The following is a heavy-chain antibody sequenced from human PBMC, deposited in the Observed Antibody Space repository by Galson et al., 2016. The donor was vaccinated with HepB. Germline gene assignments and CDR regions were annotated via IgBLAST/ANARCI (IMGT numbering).Heavy chain of an antibody. CDR2: ISGSGEHT. V-gene: IGHV3-23*01. CDR1: GFRFSGYA. D-gene: IGHD2-21*01. Sequence: SLRLSCAASGFRFSGYAMTWVRQAPGKGLEWVSGISGSGEHTYYADNVKGRFTISRDNSKTTLYVQMTSLRVEDTAVYYCAKGSIWVSAALYGMDVWGRGTTVTVSS. J-gene: IGHJ6*02. CDR3: AKGSIWVSAALYGMDV.